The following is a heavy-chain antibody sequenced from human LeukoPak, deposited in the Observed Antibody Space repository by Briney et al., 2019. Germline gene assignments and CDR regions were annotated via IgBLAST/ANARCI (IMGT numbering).Heavy chain of an antibody. CDR2: ISYDGGNK. CDR1: GFTFSSYA. J-gene: IGHJ6*02. V-gene: IGHV3-30-3*01. D-gene: IGHD2-2*01. CDR3: ARVVPAAKHPGGDV. Sequence: GGSLRLSCAASGFTFSSYAMHWVRQAPGKGLEWVAVISYDGGNKYYADSVKGRFTISRDNSRNTLYLQMNSLRTEDTAIYYCARVVPAAKHPGGDVWGLGTTVTVSS.